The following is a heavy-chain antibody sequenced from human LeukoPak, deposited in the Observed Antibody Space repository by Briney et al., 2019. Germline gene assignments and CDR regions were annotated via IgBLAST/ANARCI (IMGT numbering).Heavy chain of an antibody. J-gene: IGHJ6*02. V-gene: IGHV3-53*01. CDR3: ARGPYSSSWYGVAGSYYYYGMDV. CDR1: GFTVSSNY. CDR2: IYNGGST. Sequence: GGSLRLSCAASGFTVSSNYMSWVRQAPGKELEWVSVIYNGGSTYYADSVKGRFTISRDNSKNTLYLQMNSLRAKDTAVYYCARGPYSSSWYGVAGSYYYYGMDVWGQGTTVTVSS. D-gene: IGHD6-13*01.